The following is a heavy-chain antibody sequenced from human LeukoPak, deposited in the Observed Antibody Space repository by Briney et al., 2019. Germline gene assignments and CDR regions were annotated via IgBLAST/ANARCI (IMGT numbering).Heavy chain of an antibody. CDR1: GGSFSGYY. CDR3: ARIGTTGTVYYYYGMDV. D-gene: IGHD1-1*01. J-gene: IGHJ6*02. Sequence: NASKTLSLTCAVYGGSFSGYYWSWIRQPPGKGLEWIGEINHSGSTNYNPSLKSRVTISVDTSKNQFSLKLSSVTAADTAVYYCARIGTTGTVYYYYGMDVWGQGTTVTVSS. CDR2: INHSGST. V-gene: IGHV4-34*01.